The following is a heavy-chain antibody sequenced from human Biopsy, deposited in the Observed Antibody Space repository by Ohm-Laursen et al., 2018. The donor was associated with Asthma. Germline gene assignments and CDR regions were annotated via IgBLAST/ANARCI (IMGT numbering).Heavy chain of an antibody. Sequence: RSLRLSCAASGFTFRNFGMHWVRQAPGKGLGWVALISSDVREWYADSVKGRFTISRDNSKNTLDLQMNSLRGDDTAVYYCVRWRSGYPDHYSDFWGLGTLVTVSS. CDR1: GFTFRNFG. D-gene: IGHD2-21*01. CDR2: ISSDVRE. V-gene: IGHV3-30*03. J-gene: IGHJ4*02. CDR3: VRWRSGYPDHYSDF.